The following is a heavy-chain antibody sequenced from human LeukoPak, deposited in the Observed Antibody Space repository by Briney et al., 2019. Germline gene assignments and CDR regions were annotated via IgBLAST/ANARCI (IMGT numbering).Heavy chain of an antibody. D-gene: IGHD6-19*01. CDR2: IYYSGST. Sequence: SETLSLTCTVTRGTISSSSYHWGWIRKPPGKGLEWFGSIYYSGSTYYNPSLKSRVAISVDTSKNQFSLKLSSVTAADTAVYYCARLAGIEQFDYWGQGTLVTVSS. CDR3: ARLAGIEQFDY. V-gene: IGHV4-39*01. J-gene: IGHJ4*02. CDR1: RGTISSSSYH.